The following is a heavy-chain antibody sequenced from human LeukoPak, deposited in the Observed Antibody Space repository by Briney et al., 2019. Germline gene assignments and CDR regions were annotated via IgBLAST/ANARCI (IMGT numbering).Heavy chain of an antibody. J-gene: IGHJ3*01. D-gene: IGHD3-9*01. V-gene: IGHV1-24*01. Sequence: ASVKVSCKVSGYTLTELSTHWVRQAPGKGLEWMGGFDPEDGETIYAQKFQGRVTMTEDTSTDTAYMELSSLRSEDTAVYYCATVGVEGRYFDWLLSGWGQGTMVTVSS. CDR3: ATVGVEGRYFDWLLSG. CDR1: GYTLTELS. CDR2: FDPEDGET.